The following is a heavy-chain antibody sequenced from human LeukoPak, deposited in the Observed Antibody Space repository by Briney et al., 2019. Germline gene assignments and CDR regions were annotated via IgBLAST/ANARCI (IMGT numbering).Heavy chain of an antibody. V-gene: IGHV3-30*02. D-gene: IGHD3-10*01. CDR3: AKDDPYYYGSGSSN. CDR1: GFTFSSYG. J-gene: IGHJ4*02. CDR2: IRYDGSNK. Sequence: GGSLRLSCAASGFTFSSYGMHWVRQAPGKGLEWVAFIRYDGSNKYYADSVKGRFTISRGNSKNTLYLQMNSLRAEDTAVYYCAKDDPYYYGSGSSNWGQGTLVTVSS.